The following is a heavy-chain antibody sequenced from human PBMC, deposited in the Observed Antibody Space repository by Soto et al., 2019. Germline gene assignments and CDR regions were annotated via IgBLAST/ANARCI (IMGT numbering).Heavy chain of an antibody. J-gene: IGHJ6*03. CDR1: GFTFGSYG. CDR3: ARAVSCSGPNWPPSDMDA. Sequence: GGSLRLSCAASGFTFGSYGMHWVRQAPGKGLEWVAVIWYDGSNKYYADSVKGRFTISRDNSKNTLYLQMNSLRAEDTAVYYCARAVSCSGPNWPPSDMDAWSKGTRVTLSS. CDR2: IWYDGSNK. V-gene: IGHV3-33*01. D-gene: IGHD2-15*01.